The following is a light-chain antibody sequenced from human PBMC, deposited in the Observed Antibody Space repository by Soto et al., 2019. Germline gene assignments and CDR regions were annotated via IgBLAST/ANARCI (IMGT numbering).Light chain of an antibody. J-gene: IGLJ1*01. CDR1: SSDVGSYSR. CDR3: SSYTSSSTYV. V-gene: IGLV2-18*02. Sequence: QSALTQPPSVSGSPGQSGTISCTGTSSDVGSYSRVSWYQQPPGTAPKLMIYEVSNRPSGVPDRFSGSKSGNTASLTISGLQAEDEADYYCSSYTSSSTYVFGSGTKVT. CDR2: EVS.